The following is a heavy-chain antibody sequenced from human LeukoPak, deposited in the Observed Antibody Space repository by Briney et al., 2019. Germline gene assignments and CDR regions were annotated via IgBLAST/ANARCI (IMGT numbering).Heavy chain of an antibody. D-gene: IGHD3-22*01. J-gene: IGHJ4*02. CDR2: IRSDGSNK. Sequence: GGSLRLSCAASGFTFSSYGMHWVRQSPGKGLEWVAFIRSDGSNKYYADSVKGRFTISRDNSKNTLYLQMNSLRAEDTAVYYCAKDYYDSSGSNPLDYWGQGTLVTVSS. V-gene: IGHV3-30*02. CDR1: GFTFSSYG. CDR3: AKDYYDSSGSNPLDY.